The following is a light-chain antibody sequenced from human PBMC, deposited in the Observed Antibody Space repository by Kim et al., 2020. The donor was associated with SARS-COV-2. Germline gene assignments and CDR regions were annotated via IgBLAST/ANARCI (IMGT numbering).Light chain of an antibody. Sequence: GQRVTISCSGSSSNIGSNYVYWYQQLPGPAPNLLIYRNNQRPSGVPDRFSGSKSGTSASLAISGLRSEDEADYYCAAWDDSLSGRVFGGGTQLTVL. V-gene: IGLV1-47*01. J-gene: IGLJ3*02. CDR3: AAWDDSLSGRV. CDR1: SSNIGSNY. CDR2: RNN.